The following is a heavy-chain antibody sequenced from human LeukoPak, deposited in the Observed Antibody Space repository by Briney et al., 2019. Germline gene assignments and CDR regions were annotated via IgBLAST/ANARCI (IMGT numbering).Heavy chain of an antibody. J-gene: IGHJ4*02. CDR3: ARTDGYNSFDA. D-gene: IGHD5-24*01. Sequence: SGPTLVNPTETLTLTCTVSGLSLSNTRLGVTWIRQPPGKALEWLAHIFPNGEKSYSTSLKPRLTISKDTSESHVGLTVTNMDPVDTATYYCARTDGYNSFDAWGQGTLVTVSS. CDR2: IFPNGEK. CDR1: GLSLSNTRLG. V-gene: IGHV2-26*01.